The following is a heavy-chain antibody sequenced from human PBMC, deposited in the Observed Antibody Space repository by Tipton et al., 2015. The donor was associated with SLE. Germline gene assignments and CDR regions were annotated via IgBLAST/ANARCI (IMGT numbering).Heavy chain of an antibody. CDR3: ARGTESLPESSGMDV. V-gene: IGHV3-30*04. Sequence: SLRLSCAASGFTFSIYAMHWVRQPPGKGLECVAVISYDGSNKYYADSVKGRFTISRDNSKNTLYLQMNSLRAEDTAVYYCARGTESLPESSGMDVWGQGTTVTVSS. D-gene: IGHD2-8*02. CDR1: GFTFSIYA. CDR2: ISYDGSNK. J-gene: IGHJ6*02.